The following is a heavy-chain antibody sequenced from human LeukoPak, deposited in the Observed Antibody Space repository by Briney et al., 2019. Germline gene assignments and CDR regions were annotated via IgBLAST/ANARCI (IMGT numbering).Heavy chain of an antibody. V-gene: IGHV3-23*01. D-gene: IGHD2-2*01. CDR2: ISDSGGAT. Sequence: GGSLRHSCVASRFTLSRYAMKGVRPAPGTGLEWVSGISDSGGATYYVDSVKGRFTISRDNSKNTLYLQMNSLRAEDTAVYYCAKPVRDQLLCSNDYWGQGTLVTVSS. CDR3: AKPVRDQLLCSNDY. CDR1: RFTLSRYA. J-gene: IGHJ4*02.